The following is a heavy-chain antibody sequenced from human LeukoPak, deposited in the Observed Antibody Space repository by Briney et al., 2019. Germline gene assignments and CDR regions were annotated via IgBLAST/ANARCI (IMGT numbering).Heavy chain of an antibody. Sequence: SETLSLTCTVSGGSISSYYWSWLRQPPGKGLEGIGYIYYSGSTNYNPSLKSRVTISVDTSKNQFSLKLSSVTAADTAVYYCARGYCSSTSCYLYGLFDYWGQGTLVTVSS. V-gene: IGHV4-59*01. J-gene: IGHJ4*02. CDR1: GGSISSYY. CDR2: IYYSGST. CDR3: ARGYCSSTSCYLYGLFDY. D-gene: IGHD2-2*01.